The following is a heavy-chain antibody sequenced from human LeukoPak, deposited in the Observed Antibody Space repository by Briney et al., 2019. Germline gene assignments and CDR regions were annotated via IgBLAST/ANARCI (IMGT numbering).Heavy chain of an antibody. Sequence: GGSLRLSCAASGFRFSYHDMHWVRQAPGKGLECVSSICAAGAHTFYADSVKGRFTISRDNFQSTMYLQMDGLRPEDSAVYYCARELGGTKTGGFDIWGQGTVVTVSS. V-gene: IGHV3-64*02. J-gene: IGHJ3*02. CDR3: ARELGGTKTGGFDI. D-gene: IGHD1-14*01. CDR2: ICAAGAHT. CDR1: GFRFSYHD.